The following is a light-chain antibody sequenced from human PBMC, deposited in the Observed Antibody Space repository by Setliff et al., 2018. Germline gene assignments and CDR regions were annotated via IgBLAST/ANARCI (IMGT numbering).Light chain of an antibody. V-gene: IGLV2-14*01. CDR3: SSYSGSSTLV. Sequence: QSALTQPASVSGSPGQSITISCTGTSRDVGGYNYVSWYQQHPGKAPKLMIYEVSDRPSGVSNRFSGSRSGNTASLTISGLQAEDEADYYCSSYSGSSTLVFGTGTKVTVL. CDR1: SRDVGGYNY. CDR2: EVS. J-gene: IGLJ1*01.